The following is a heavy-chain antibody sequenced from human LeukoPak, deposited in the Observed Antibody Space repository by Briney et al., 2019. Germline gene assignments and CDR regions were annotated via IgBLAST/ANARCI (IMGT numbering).Heavy chain of an antibody. Sequence: GASVKVSCKTSGYTFTSYYVHWVRQAPGQGLEWMGIIKPNSGGTSYAQTFQGRVTMTRDTSTGTVHMELSSLRFEDTAVYYCAGEEEGGTFDYWGQGTLVTVSS. J-gene: IGHJ4*02. CDR1: GYTFTSYY. V-gene: IGHV1-46*01. D-gene: IGHD3-16*01. CDR3: AGEEEGGTFDY. CDR2: IKPNSGGT.